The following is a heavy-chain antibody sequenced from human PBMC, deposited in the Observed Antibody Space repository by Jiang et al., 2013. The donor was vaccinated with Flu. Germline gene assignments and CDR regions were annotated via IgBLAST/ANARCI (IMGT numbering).Heavy chain of an antibody. CDR1: GYSFTSYW. D-gene: IGHD3-10*01. CDR3: ARRGIYGSGSYYNGADAFDI. CDR2: IDPSDSYT. V-gene: IGHV5-10-1*01. Sequence: GAEVKKPGESLRISCKGSGYSFTSYWISWVRQMPGKGLEWMGRIDPSDSYTNYSPSFQGHVTISADKSIGTAYLQWSSLKASDTAMYYCARRGIYGSGSYYNGADAFDIWGQGTMVTVSS. J-gene: IGHJ3*02.